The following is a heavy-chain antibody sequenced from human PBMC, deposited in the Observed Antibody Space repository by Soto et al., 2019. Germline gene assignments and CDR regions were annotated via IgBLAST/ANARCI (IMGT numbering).Heavy chain of an antibody. V-gene: IGHV1-69*04. CDR2: IIPILGIA. CDR3: AREYGSGSYFIN. CDR1: GGTFSSYT. J-gene: IGHJ4*02. D-gene: IGHD3-10*01. Sequence: SVKVSCKASGGTFSSYTISWVRQAPGQGLEWMGRIIPILGIANYAQKFQGRVTITADKSTSTAYMELSSLRSEDTAVYYCAREYGSGSYFINWGQGTLVTVSS.